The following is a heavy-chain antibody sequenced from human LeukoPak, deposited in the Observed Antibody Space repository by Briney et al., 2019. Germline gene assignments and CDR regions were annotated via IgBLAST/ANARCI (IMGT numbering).Heavy chain of an antibody. Sequence: GGSLRLSCAVSGLTFRNYLMHWVRHAPGQGLGWVSPINQDDSNSYADSVRGRFTVSRDNAKIMLYLVLGGLRAEDTAVYFCGRGGDGIDFWGQGTTVIVSS. V-gene: IGHV3-74*01. CDR2: INQDDSNS. J-gene: IGHJ3*01. D-gene: IGHD5-24*01. CDR3: GRGGDGIDF. CDR1: GLTFRNYL.